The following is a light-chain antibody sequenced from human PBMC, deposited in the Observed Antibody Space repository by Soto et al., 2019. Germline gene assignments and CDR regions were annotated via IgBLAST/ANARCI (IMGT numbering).Light chain of an antibody. CDR3: QQYTNWPLT. Sequence: EIAMTQSPVIVSVSPGERAILSCRASQSVSSHLAWYQQKPGQAPTLLIYGASIRAAGIPVRLSANASGTDFALTITSLQSEDFAFYYCQQYTNWPLTVGGGTKVEIK. CDR2: GAS. V-gene: IGKV3-15*01. CDR1: QSVSSH. J-gene: IGKJ4*01.